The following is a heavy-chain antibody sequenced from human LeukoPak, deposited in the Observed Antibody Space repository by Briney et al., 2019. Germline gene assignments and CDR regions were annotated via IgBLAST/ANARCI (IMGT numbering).Heavy chain of an antibody. CDR3: ARDRVYCSGTSCYVRSVDN. CDR2: INPNSGDS. Sequence: ASVKVSCKASGYTFTGYYIHWVRQAPGQGLEWMGWINPNSGDSNHTQKFQGRVTMTRDTSISTAYMELSNLRSDDTAVYYCARDRVYCSGTSCYVRSVDNWGQGTLVTVSS. V-gene: IGHV1-2*02. CDR1: GYTFTGYY. J-gene: IGHJ4*02. D-gene: IGHD2-2*01.